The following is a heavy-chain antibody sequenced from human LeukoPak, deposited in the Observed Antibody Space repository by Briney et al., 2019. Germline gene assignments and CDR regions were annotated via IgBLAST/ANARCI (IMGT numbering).Heavy chain of an antibody. CDR2: IYYSGST. J-gene: IGHJ4*02. D-gene: IGHD3-22*01. CDR3: AMYYYDSSGYYFDY. CDR1: GGSISSYS. Sequence: KPSETLSLTCTVSGGSISSYSWSWIRQPPGKGLEWIGYIYYSGSTNYNPSLKSRVTISVDTSKNQFSLKLSSVTAADTAVYYCAMYYYDSSGYYFDYWGQGTLVTVSS. V-gene: IGHV4-59*12.